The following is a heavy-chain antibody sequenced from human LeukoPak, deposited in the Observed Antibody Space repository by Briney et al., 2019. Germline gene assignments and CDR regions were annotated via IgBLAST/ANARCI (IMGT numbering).Heavy chain of an antibody. Sequence: PSETLSLTCTVSGGSISSYYWSWIRQPAGKGLEWIGRIYTSGSTNYNPSLKSRVTMSVDTSKNQFSLKLSSVTAADTAVYYCARGGGLQLWTIPIDYWGQGTLVTVSS. CDR2: IYTSGST. J-gene: IGHJ4*02. CDR1: GGSISSYY. CDR3: ARGGGLQLWTIPIDY. D-gene: IGHD5-18*01. V-gene: IGHV4-4*07.